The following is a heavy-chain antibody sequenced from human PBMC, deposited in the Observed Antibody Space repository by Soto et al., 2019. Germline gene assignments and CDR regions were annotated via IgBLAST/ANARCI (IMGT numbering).Heavy chain of an antibody. CDR2: IFSSDDK. Sequence: QVTLKESGPVLVKPTETLTLTCTVSGFSLSNARMGVSWIRQSPGKALEWLAHIFSSDDKSYSTFLKSRLTISKDTSKSQVVLTLNNMDPMDTATYYCARIKGYSDSRSLTFDIWGQGIMVTVSS. CDR3: ARIKGYSDSRSLTFDI. V-gene: IGHV2-26*01. CDR1: GFSLSNARMG. J-gene: IGHJ4*03. D-gene: IGHD4-17*01.